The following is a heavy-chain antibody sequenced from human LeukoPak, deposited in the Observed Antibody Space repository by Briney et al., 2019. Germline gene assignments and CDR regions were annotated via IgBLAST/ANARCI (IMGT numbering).Heavy chain of an antibody. CDR1: LDTSRVNA. CDR2: ILPIVGTA. Sequence: SAKVSSRASLDTSRVNAICAVRPTPRQGLEWMGGILPIVGTANYAQKLQGRVTPTAEASPSTPSIELRSVRSEDTPAYYSASRLRRDNYYDYGRDVWGQGTTVTVSS. D-gene: IGHD4-17*01. CDR3: ASRLRRDNYYDYGRDV. V-gene: IGHV1-69*01. J-gene: IGHJ6*02.